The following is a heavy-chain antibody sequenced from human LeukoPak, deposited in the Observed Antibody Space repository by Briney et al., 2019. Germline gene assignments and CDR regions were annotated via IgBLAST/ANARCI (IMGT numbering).Heavy chain of an antibody. CDR1: GFTFSSYG. Sequence: GRSLRLSCAASGFTFSSYGMHWVRQAPGKGLEWVAVISYDGSNKYYADSVKGRFTISRDNSKNTLYLQMNSLRAEDTAVYYCAKEGSGSKFDPWGQGTLVTVSS. V-gene: IGHV3-30*18. J-gene: IGHJ5*02. CDR3: AKEGSGSKFDP. D-gene: IGHD6-19*01. CDR2: ISYDGSNK.